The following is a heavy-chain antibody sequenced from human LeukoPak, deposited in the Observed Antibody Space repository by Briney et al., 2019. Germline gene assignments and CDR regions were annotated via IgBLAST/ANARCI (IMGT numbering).Heavy chain of an antibody. Sequence: PGGSLRLSCAASGFTFRSYAMTWVRQAPGKGLEWGSYISGSGGSTYYADSVKGRFTISRDNSKKTLYLQMNSLRAEDTAVYYCASVRDYYGSDYWGQGTLVTVSS. J-gene: IGHJ4*02. CDR2: ISGSGGST. CDR3: ASVRDYYGSDY. CDR1: GFTFRSYA. D-gene: IGHD3-10*01. V-gene: IGHV3-23*01.